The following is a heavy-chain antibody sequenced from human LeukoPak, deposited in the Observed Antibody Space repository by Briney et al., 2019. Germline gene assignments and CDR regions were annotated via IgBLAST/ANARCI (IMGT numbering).Heavy chain of an antibody. J-gene: IGHJ5*02. V-gene: IGHV4-31*03. CDR3: ARGPVVPALYVWFDP. CDR2: IYYSGST. Sequence: KPSETLSLTCTVSGVSISSSSYYWGWLRQHPGKGLEWIGYIYYSGSTYYNPSLKSRVTISVDTSKNQFSLKLSSVTAADTAVYYCARGPVVPALYVWFDPWGQGTLVTVSS. CDR1: GVSISSSSYY. D-gene: IGHD2-2*01.